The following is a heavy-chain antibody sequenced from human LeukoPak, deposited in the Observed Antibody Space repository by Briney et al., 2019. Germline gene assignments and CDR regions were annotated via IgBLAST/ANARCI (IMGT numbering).Heavy chain of an antibody. CDR2: INHSGST. V-gene: IGHV4-34*01. Sequence: SETLSLTCAVYGGSFSGYYWNCIRQPPGKGLEWIGEINHSGSTSYNPSLKSRVTISVDTSKNQFSLRLSSVTAADTAVYYCARGQLGYLQHWGQGTLVTVSS. CDR1: GGSFSGYY. D-gene: IGHD1-1*01. J-gene: IGHJ1*01. CDR3: ARGQLGYLQH.